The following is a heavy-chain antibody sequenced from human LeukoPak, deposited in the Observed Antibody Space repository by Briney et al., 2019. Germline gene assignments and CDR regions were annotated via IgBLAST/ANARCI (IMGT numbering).Heavy chain of an antibody. D-gene: IGHD2-2*01. CDR1: GFTFSSYG. J-gene: IGHJ4*02. CDR3: ARRGYCSSTSCYNEDY. Sequence: GRSLRLSCAASGFTFSSYGMHWVRQAPGKGLEWVAVIWYDGSNKYYADSVKGRFTISRDNSKNTLYLQMNSLRAEDTAVYYCARRGYCSSTSCYNEDYWGQGTLVTVSS. CDR2: IWYDGSNK. V-gene: IGHV3-33*01.